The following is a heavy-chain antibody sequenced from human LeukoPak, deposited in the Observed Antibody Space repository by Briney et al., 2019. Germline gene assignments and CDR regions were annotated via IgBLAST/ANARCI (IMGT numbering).Heavy chain of an antibody. D-gene: IGHD6-13*01. J-gene: IGHJ4*02. CDR3: ARGHTAAGTFAFY. CDR1: GFTFSSYS. CDR2: ISSSSSYI. V-gene: IGHV3-21*01. Sequence: GGSLRLSCAASGFTFSSYSMNWVRQAPGKGLEWVSSISSSSSYIYYADSVKGRFTISRDNAKNSLYLQMNSLRAEDTAVYYCARGHTAAGTFAFYWGQGTLVTVSS.